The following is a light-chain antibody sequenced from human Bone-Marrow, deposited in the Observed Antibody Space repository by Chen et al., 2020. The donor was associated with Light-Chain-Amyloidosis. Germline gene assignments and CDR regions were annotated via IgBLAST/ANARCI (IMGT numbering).Light chain of an antibody. CDR3: QQYNNWPPT. V-gene: IGKV3-15*01. CDR1: QSVSSN. Sequence: EIVMTQSPATLSVSPGERATLSCRASQSVSSNLAWYQQKPGQTPRLLIYGASTRATGIPARFSGSGSATEFTLTISSLQSEDIAVYYCQQYNNWPPTYGQGTKVEIK. J-gene: IGKJ1*01. CDR2: GAS.